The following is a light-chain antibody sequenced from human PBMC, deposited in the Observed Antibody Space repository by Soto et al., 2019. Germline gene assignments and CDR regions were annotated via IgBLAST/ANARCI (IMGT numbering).Light chain of an antibody. Sequence: EIVLTQSPSTLSFSPVGRSTLSFIASHSVSSYLAWYQQKPGQAPRLLIYGASSRATGIPDRFSGSGSGTDFTLTISSLEPEDFAVYYCQQRSNWWTFGQGTKVDIK. V-gene: IGKV3-11*01. J-gene: IGKJ1*01. CDR2: GAS. CDR1: HSVSSY. CDR3: QQRSNWWT.